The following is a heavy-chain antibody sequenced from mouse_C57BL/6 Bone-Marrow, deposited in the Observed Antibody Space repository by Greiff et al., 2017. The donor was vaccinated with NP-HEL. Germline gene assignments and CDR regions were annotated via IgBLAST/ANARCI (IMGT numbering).Heavy chain of an antibody. CDR3: ARVYYSNHYYAMDY. CDR1: GYTFTSYW. Sequence: VQLVESGAELVKPGASVKLSCKASGYTFTSYWVHWVKQRPGRGLEWIGRIDPNSGGTKYNEKFKSKATLTVDKPSSTAYMQLSSLTSEDSAVYYCARVYYSNHYYAMDYWGQGTSVTVSS. J-gene: IGHJ4*01. D-gene: IGHD2-5*01. V-gene: IGHV1-72*01. CDR2: IDPNSGGT.